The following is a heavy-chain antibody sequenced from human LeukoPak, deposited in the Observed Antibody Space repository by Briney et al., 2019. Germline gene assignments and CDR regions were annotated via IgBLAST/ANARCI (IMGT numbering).Heavy chain of an antibody. D-gene: IGHD3-22*01. Sequence: RASVKVSCKASGGTLGTYAVSWVRQAPGQGLEWMGRISPMFGIANYTQKFQGRVTITTDESTSTAYMELSSLRSEDTAVYYCARDGWYYYDSSGYYYWGQGTLVTVSS. J-gene: IGHJ4*02. V-gene: IGHV1-69*05. CDR3: ARDGWYYYDSSGYYY. CDR1: GGTLGTYA. CDR2: ISPMFGIA.